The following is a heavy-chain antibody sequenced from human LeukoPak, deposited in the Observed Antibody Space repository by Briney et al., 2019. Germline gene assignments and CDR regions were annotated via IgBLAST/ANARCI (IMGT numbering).Heavy chain of an antibody. Sequence: PGGSLRLSCAASGFTFSSYGMHWVRQAPGKGLEWLAVIYSGGSTYYADSVKGRFTISRDNSKNTLYLQMNSLRAEDTAVYYCARFEDLDAFDIWGQGTMVTVSS. CDR3: ARFEDLDAFDI. V-gene: IGHV3-NL1*01. CDR2: IYSGGST. D-gene: IGHD2-15*01. CDR1: GFTFSSYG. J-gene: IGHJ3*02.